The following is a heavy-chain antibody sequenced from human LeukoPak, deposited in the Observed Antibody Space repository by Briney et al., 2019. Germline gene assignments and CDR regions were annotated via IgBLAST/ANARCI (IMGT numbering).Heavy chain of an antibody. D-gene: IGHD3-10*01. V-gene: IGHV4-61*02. CDR3: ARGFYYASGSYNFDY. Sequence: SETLSLTCTVSGGSISSGNYYWSWIRQPAGKGLEWIGRIYTSGSTNFHPSLKRRVTIPVDTSKNQFSLKLSSVTAADTAVYYCARGFYYASGSYNFDYWGQGTLVTVSS. CDR2: IYTSGST. CDR1: GGSISSGNYY. J-gene: IGHJ4*02.